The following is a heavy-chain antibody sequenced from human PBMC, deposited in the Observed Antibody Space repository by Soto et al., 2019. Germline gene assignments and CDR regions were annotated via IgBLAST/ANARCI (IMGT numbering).Heavy chain of an antibody. CDR3: SREPFSRSPTLFYYYGMDV. D-gene: IGHD6-6*01. J-gene: IGHJ6*02. CDR2: INPNSGGT. CDR1: GYTFAAYY. Sequence: ASVKVSCKASGYTFAAYYMYWVRQAPGQGLEWMGWINPNSGGTNYAQRFQGRVTMTRDTSVSTVYMELSRLRSDDTAVYYCSREPFSRSPTLFYYYGMDVWGQGTTVTVSS. V-gene: IGHV1-2*02.